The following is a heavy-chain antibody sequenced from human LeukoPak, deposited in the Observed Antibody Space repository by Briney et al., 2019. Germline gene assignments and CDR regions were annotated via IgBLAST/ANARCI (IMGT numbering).Heavy chain of an antibody. V-gene: IGHV3-20*01. CDR2: IHRNGGST. CDR3: ARGNSNFDY. D-gene: IGHD1-7*01. CDR1: GFTSDDYG. J-gene: IGHJ4*02. Sequence: GGSLRLACAASGFTSDDYGMSWVRQAPGKGLEWVSGIHRNGGSTGYADSVKGRFTISRDNAKNSLYLQMNSLRAEDTALYHCARGNSNFDYWGQGTLVTVSS.